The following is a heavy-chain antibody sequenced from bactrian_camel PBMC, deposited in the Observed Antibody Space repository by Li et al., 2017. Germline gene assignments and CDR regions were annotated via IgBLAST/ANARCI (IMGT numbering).Heavy chain of an antibody. CDR1: GYTSVNYC. V-gene: IGHV3S1*01. Sequence: HVQLVESGGGSVQPGGSLRLSCAASGYTSVNYCMAWFRRVPGKEREGVAGIYTGDGSTYYGDPAKGRFTISRDNGNNTLSLELNSLRTEDTAVYYCVKDYLLTSMMSTPARGPRSPS. D-gene: IGHD4*01. J-gene: IGHJ4*01. CDR2: IYTGDGST.